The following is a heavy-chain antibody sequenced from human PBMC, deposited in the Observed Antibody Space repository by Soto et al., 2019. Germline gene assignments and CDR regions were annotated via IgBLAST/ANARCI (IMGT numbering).Heavy chain of an antibody. CDR3: ASLVSYGEIFYGLYF. CDR1: GFTFSTYS. V-gene: IGHV3-48*04. D-gene: IGHD4-17*01. J-gene: IGHJ6*02. Sequence: GGSLRLSCAASGFTFSTYSMNWVRQAPGKGLEWVSYISSSSSTIYYAGSVRGRFTISRDNAKNSLYLQMHILRAEDTAVYYCASLVSYGEIFYGLYFCGQGTTVPVSS. CDR2: ISSSSSTI.